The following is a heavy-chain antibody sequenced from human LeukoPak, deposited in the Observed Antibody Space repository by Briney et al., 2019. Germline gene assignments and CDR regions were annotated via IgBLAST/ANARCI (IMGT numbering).Heavy chain of an antibody. CDR1: GFTFSSYA. CDR3: AKDINVAGTRGHAFDI. Sequence: PGGSLRLSCAASGFTFSSYAMHWVRQAPGKGLEWVAVISYDGSNKYYADSVKGRFTISRDNSKNTLYLQMNSLRAEDTALYYCAKDINVAGTRGHAFDIWGQGTMVTVSS. D-gene: IGHD6-19*01. CDR2: ISYDGSNK. J-gene: IGHJ3*02. V-gene: IGHV3-30*04.